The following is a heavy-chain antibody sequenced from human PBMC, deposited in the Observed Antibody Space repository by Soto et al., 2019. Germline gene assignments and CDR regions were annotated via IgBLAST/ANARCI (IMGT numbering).Heavy chain of an antibody. CDR1: GGSISSRSYY. CDR2: IYYSGTT. J-gene: IGHJ4*02. Sequence: QLQLQESGPGLVKPSETLSLTCTVSGGSISSRSYYWGWIRQPPGKGLDWIGNIYYSGTTYFKPSLKSRVTISVATSKNQFSLKLSSVTAADTAVYYCARYCSGGSCYGASRFDYWGQGTLVTVSS. V-gene: IGHV4-39*01. CDR3: ARYCSGGSCYGASRFDY. D-gene: IGHD2-15*01.